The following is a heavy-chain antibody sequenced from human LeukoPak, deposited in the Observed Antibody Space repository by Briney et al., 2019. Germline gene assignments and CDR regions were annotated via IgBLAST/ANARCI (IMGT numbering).Heavy chain of an antibody. CDR3: ARGFGSPEFKLDY. CDR2: IDPSGGST. J-gene: IGHJ4*02. V-gene: IGHV1-46*01. Sequence: GASVKVSCKASGYTFISHLIHWVRQAPGARLEWMGMIDPSGGSTNYAQKFQVRVTMTRDLSTSTVYMELSSLRSEDTAVYYCARGFGSPEFKLDYWGQGTLVTVSS. CDR1: GYTFISHL. D-gene: IGHD1-14*01.